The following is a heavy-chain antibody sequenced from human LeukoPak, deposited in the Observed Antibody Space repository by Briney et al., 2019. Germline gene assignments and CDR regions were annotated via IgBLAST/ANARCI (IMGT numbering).Heavy chain of an antibody. V-gene: IGHV1-69*01. CDR2: IIPIFGTA. Sequence: PGESLKISCKGSGYSFTSYWIGWVRQMPGKGLEWMGGIIPIFGTANYAQKFQGRVTITADESTSTAYMELSSLRSEDTAVYYCARSWGMDVWGQGTTVTVSS. J-gene: IGHJ6*01. CDR1: GYSFTSYW. CDR3: ARSWGMDV.